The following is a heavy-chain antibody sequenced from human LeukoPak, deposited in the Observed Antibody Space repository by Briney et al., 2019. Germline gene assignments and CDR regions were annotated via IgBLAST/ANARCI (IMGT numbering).Heavy chain of an antibody. D-gene: IGHD1-14*01. V-gene: IGHV4-39*01. CDR3: ARHFWNHGVTVCC. CDR1: GGSISSTDYY. J-gene: IGHJ4*02. Sequence: ASETLSLTCSVSGGSISSTDYYWGWIRQPPGNGLEWIGSVGYSGSTYYNTSLKSRVTMSLATSRNQFSLNLNSVTAADTAWDYCARHFWNHGVTVCCWGQGTLVTVSS. CDR2: VGYSGST.